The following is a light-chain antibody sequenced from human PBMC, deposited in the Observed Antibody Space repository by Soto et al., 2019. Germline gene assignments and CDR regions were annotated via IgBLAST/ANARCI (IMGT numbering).Light chain of an antibody. CDR1: SSDVGSYDY. CDR3: CSYTSSGV. Sequence: QSVLIQPPSVSGSPGQSVTISCTGTSSDVGSYDYVSWYQQHPGTVPKPMIYNVNTRPSGVPDRFSGSKSGNKASMTISGLQAEDEADYHCCSYTSSGVFATGTKVTVL. J-gene: IGLJ1*01. V-gene: IGLV2-11*01. CDR2: NVN.